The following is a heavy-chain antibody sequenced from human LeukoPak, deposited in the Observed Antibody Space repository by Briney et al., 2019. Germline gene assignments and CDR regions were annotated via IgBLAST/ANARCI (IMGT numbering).Heavy chain of an antibody. D-gene: IGHD2-21*02. CDR1: GGSFSGYY. Sequence: SETLSLTCAVYGGSFSGYYWSWIRQPPGKELEWIGEINHSGSTNYNPSLKSRVTISVDTSKNQFSLKLSSVTAADTAVYYCARGRGIGDCDEFDYWGQGTLVTVSS. CDR3: ARGRGIGDCDEFDY. CDR2: INHSGST. J-gene: IGHJ4*02. V-gene: IGHV4-34*01.